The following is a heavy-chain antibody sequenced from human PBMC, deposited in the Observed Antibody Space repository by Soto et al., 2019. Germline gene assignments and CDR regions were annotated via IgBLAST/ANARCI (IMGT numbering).Heavy chain of an antibody. J-gene: IGHJ6*02. Sequence: QVQLVQSGAEVKKPGSSVKVSCKASGGTFSSYAISWVRQAPGQGLEWMGGIIPIFGTANYAQKFQGRVTITADKSTSTAYMELSSLRYEDTAVYYCARGGMGARIAAASPPYYYYGMDVWGQGTTVTVSS. CDR2: IIPIFGTA. CDR1: GGTFSSYA. CDR3: ARGGMGARIAAASPPYYYYGMDV. V-gene: IGHV1-69*06. D-gene: IGHD6-13*01.